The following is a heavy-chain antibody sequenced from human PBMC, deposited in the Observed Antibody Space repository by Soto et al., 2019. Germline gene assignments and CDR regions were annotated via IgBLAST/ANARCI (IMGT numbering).Heavy chain of an antibody. V-gene: IGHV4-61*01. Sequence: QVQLQESGPGLVKPSETLSLTCTVSGGSISLERFYWTWIRQPPGKGLEWIGYVSHTGATNYNPSLQSRVDISVDTSRNQFSLKLRSLTAADTAVYFCAREFSSAHINSYDFWGQGTLVSVSA. CDR2: VSHTGAT. J-gene: IGHJ4*02. CDR3: AREFSSAHINSYDF. CDR1: GGSISLERFY.